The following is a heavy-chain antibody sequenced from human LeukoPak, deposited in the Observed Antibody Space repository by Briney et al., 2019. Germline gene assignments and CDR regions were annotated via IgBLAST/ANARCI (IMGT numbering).Heavy chain of an antibody. J-gene: IGHJ4*02. D-gene: IGHD5-24*01. Sequence: PSETLSLTCTVSGGSISSSYWSWIRQPPGKGLEWIGYIYYSGIINYNPSLRSRVTMSVDTSKNQFSLKLFSVTAADTAVYYCARGRDDYNFAYWGQGTLVTVSS. V-gene: IGHV4-59*12. CDR3: ARGRDDYNFAY. CDR2: IYYSGII. CDR1: GGSISSSY.